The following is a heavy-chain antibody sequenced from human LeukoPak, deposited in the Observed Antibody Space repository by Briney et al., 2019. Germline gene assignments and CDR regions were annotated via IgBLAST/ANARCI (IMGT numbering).Heavy chain of an antibody. CDR3: ARAALYDSKYYYYYMDV. Sequence: GRSLRLSCAASGFTFSSYAMHWVRQAPGKGLEWVAVISHDGSNKYYADSVKGRFTISRDNSKNTLYLQMNSLRAEDTAVYYCARAALYDSKYYYYYMDVWGKGTTVTVSS. D-gene: IGHD3-22*01. CDR1: GFTFSSYA. J-gene: IGHJ6*03. CDR2: ISHDGSNK. V-gene: IGHV3-30*04.